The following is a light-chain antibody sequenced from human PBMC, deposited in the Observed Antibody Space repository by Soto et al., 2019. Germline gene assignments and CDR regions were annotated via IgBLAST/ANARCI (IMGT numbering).Light chain of an antibody. J-gene: IGKJ1*01. V-gene: IGKV3-20*01. CDR2: GAS. CDR1: QSVKTF. Sequence: EIVLTQSPATLSLSPGERATLSCRASQSVKTFLVWYQQKPGQAPRLLIYGASNRATGIPDRFSGSGSGTDFTLTISRLEPEDFAVYYCQQYGSSGTFGQGTKVDI. CDR3: QQYGSSGT.